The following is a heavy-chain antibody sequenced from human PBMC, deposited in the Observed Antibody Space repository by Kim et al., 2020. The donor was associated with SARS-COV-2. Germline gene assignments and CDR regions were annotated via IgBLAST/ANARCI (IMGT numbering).Heavy chain of an antibody. CDR3: TTASGDFV. V-gene: IGHV3-15*04. CDR1: GFTFSNTW. CDR2: IGSKNDGGTT. D-gene: IGHD1-26*01. Sequence: GGSLRLSCAASGFTFSNTWMSWVRQVQAPGKGLEWVGRIGSKNDGGTTDYAAPVKGRFTISRDDSKDTLYLQMNSLTTEDTAIYYCTTASGDFVWGQGTLVTVSS. J-gene: IGHJ4*02.